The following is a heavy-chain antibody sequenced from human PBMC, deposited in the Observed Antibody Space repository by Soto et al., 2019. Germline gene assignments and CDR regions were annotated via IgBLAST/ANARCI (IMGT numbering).Heavy chain of an antibody. CDR1: GFTFSSYA. CDR2: ISGSGGST. D-gene: IGHD3-9*01. Sequence: EVQLLESGGGLVQPGGSLRLSCAASGFTFSSYAMSWVRQAPGKGLEWVSAISGSGGSTYYADSVKGRFTISRDNSKNTLYLQMNSLRAEDTDVYYCAKNVWGITIFGGMDVWGQGTRVTVSS. CDR3: AKNVWGITIFGGMDV. V-gene: IGHV3-23*01. J-gene: IGHJ6*02.